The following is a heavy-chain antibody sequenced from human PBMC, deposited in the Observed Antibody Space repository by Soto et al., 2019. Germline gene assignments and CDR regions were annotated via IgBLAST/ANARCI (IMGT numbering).Heavy chain of an antibody. CDR3: ASSYYGAGTPYSYGMDV. D-gene: IGHD3-10*01. CDR1: GYTFTSYG. Sequence: QVQLVQSGAEVRKPGASVKVSCKDSGYTFTSYGISWVRQAPGQGLEWMGWISAYNGNTNYAQKLQGRVTMTTDTSTSTAYMALRSLRCDDTAVYCCASSYYGAGTPYSYGMDVWGQGTTGTVSS. CDR2: ISAYNGNT. V-gene: IGHV1-18*01. J-gene: IGHJ6*01.